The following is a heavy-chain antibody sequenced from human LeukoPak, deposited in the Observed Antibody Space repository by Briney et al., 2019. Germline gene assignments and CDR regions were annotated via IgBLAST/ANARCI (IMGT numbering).Heavy chain of an antibody. Sequence: PGGSLRLSCVVSGFNFDNFAMHWVRQPLGKGLEWVSSISTSPSSMYYADSVKGRFTISRDNAKNSLYLQMNSLRAEDTAVYYCARGHYYDSSGYYYAIWGQGTMVTVSS. J-gene: IGHJ3*02. CDR1: GFNFDNFA. V-gene: IGHV3-21*06. D-gene: IGHD3-22*01. CDR2: ISTSPSSM. CDR3: ARGHYYDSSGYYYAI.